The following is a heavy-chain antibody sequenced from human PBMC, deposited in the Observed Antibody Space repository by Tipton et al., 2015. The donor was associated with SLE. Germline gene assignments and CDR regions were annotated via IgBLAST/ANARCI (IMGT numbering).Heavy chain of an antibody. Sequence: TLSLTCKVSGASINTSRYYWGWIRQPPGKGLEWIGNIFFNGNTYYTPSLKSRVTISVDTSKNQFSLKLSSVTAADTAVYYCATNGGPGQLVLPYWGQGTLVTVSS. J-gene: IGHJ4*02. CDR2: IFFNGNT. CDR1: GASINTSRYY. D-gene: IGHD6-6*01. CDR3: ATNGGPGQLVLPY. V-gene: IGHV4-39*07.